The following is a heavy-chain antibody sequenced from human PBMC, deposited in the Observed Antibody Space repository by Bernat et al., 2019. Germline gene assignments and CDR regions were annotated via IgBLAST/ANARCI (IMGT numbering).Heavy chain of an antibody. V-gene: IGHV1-69*17. D-gene: IGHD4-17*01. CDR2: IIPTFGIA. J-gene: IGHJ2*01. CDR3: ARADDYGDLFSL. CDR1: GGTFSSYA. Sequence: QVQLVQSGSELKKPGASVKVSCKASGGTFSSYAISWVRQAPGQGLEWMGGIIPTFGIANYAQKFQGRVTITADKSTSTAYMELSSLRSEDTAVYYCARADDYGDLFSLWGRGTLVTVSS.